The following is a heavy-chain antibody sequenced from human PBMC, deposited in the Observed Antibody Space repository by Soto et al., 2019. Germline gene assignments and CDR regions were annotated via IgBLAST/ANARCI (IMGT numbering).Heavy chain of an antibody. CDR2: IKSKTDGGTT. CDR3: TTDPSYYDIFTGYDAFDI. D-gene: IGHD3-9*01. J-gene: IGHJ3*02. Sequence: GGSLRLSCAASGFTFSNAWMSWVRQAPGKGLEWVGRIKSKTDGGTTDYAAPVKGRFTISRDDSKNTLYLQMNSLKTEDTAVYYCTTDPSYYDIFTGYDAFDIWGQGTMVTVSS. V-gene: IGHV3-15*01. CDR1: GFTFSNAW.